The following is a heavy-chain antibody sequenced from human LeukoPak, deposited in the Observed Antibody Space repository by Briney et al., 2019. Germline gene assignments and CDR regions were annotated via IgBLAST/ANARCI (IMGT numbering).Heavy chain of an antibody. J-gene: IGHJ4*02. D-gene: IGHD2-15*01. CDR3: AKDPGRYCSGGSCEPY. V-gene: IGHV3-23*01. Sequence: PGGSLRLSCAASGFTFSSYAMSWVRQAPGKGLEWVSAISGSGGSTYYADSVKGRFTISRDNSKNTLYLQMNSLRAEDTAVHYCAKDPGRYCSGGSCEPYWGQGTLVTVSS. CDR2: ISGSGGST. CDR1: GFTFSSYA.